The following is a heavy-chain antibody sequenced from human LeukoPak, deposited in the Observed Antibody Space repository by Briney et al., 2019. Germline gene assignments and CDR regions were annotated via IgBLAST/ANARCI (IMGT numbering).Heavy chain of an antibody. CDR2: IKQDGSEK. J-gene: IGHJ4*02. CDR3: AKDSAKKYDDY. Sequence: GGSLRLSCAASGFTFSSYWMSWVRQAPGKGLEWVANIKQDGSEKYYADSVKGRFTISRDNSKNTLYLQMNSLRAEDTAVYYCAKDSAKKYDDYWGQGTLVTVSS. CDR1: GFTFSSYW. D-gene: IGHD2/OR15-2a*01. V-gene: IGHV3-7*03.